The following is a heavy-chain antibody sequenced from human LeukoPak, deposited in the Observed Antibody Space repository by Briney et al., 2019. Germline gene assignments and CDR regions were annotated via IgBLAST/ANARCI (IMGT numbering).Heavy chain of an antibody. J-gene: IGHJ5*02. Sequence: ASVKVSCKASGDIFTRHYMHWVRQAPGQGLEWMGIINPTGDTTRYAQNFQGRVTMTWDMSTSTDYMELSSLTAEDTAVYFCARDNSARDTAWWFDPWGQGTLVTVSS. D-gene: IGHD3-10*01. CDR1: GDIFTRHY. V-gene: IGHV1-46*01. CDR2: INPTGDTT. CDR3: ARDNSARDTAWWFDP.